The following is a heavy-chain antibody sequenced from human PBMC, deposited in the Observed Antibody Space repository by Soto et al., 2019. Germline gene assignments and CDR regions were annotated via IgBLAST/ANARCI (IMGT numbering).Heavy chain of an antibody. J-gene: IGHJ6*02. CDR2: ISFDGSNK. D-gene: IGHD3-10*01. Sequence: GGSLRLSCAASGFTFSSYAMHWVRQAPGKGLEWVAVISFDGSNKYYADSVKGRFTISRDNSKNTLYLQMNSLRAEDTAVYYCARDERGSGSYYPYYYGMDVWGQGTTVTVSS. CDR3: ARDERGSGSYYPYYYGMDV. V-gene: IGHV3-30-3*01. CDR1: GFTFSSYA.